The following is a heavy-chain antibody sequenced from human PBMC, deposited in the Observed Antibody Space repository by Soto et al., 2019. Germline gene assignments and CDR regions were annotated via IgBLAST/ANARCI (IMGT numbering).Heavy chain of an antibody. CDR3: ARQHYYDSSGYYTWN. D-gene: IGHD3-22*01. V-gene: IGHV4-39*01. J-gene: IGHJ4*02. CDR1: GGSISSTTYY. CDR2: FFIGGNT. Sequence: PSETLSLTCTVSGGSISSTTYYWGWMRQPPGKGLEWIASFFIGGNTYYNPSLKSRVTISVDTSKNQFSLRLNSVTAADTAVYYCARQHYYDSSGYYTWNWGQGTLVTVSS.